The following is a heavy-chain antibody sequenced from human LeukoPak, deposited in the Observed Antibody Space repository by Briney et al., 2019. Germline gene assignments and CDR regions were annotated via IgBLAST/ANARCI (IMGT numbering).Heavy chain of an antibody. CDR2: ISSSSSYI. CDR1: GFTLRTYS. V-gene: IGHV3-21*01. CDR3: ARDQGNGYINYYYDAMDV. D-gene: IGHD5-24*01. J-gene: IGHJ6*02. Sequence: PGGSLRLSCAASGFTLRTYSMTWVRQAPGKGLEWVSSISSSSSYIYYAASVKGRFTITRYNAKNSLYLQMNSPRAEDTAVYYCARDQGNGYINYYYDAMDVWGQGTTVTVSS.